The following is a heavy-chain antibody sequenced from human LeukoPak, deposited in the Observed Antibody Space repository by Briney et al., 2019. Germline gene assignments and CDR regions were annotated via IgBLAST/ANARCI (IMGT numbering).Heavy chain of an antibody. Sequence: ASVKVSCKASGYTFTGYYMHWVRQAPGQGLEWMGWINPNSGGTNYAQKFQGRVTMTRDTSISTAYMELSRLRSDDTAVYYCARVWQWLPHFDYWGQGTLVTVSS. CDR3: ARVWQWLPHFDY. D-gene: IGHD6-19*01. CDR2: INPNSGGT. V-gene: IGHV1-2*02. J-gene: IGHJ4*02. CDR1: GYTFTGYY.